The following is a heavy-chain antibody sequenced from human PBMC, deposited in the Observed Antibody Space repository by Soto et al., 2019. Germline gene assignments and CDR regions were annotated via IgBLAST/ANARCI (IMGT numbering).Heavy chain of an antibody. CDR1: GYTFTSYA. CDR2: CNGGNGDT. Sequence: QVQLVQSGAEMRKPGASVLVSCKASGYTFTSYAMQWVRQAPGQRLEWMGWCNGGNGDTKYSQRFQDRVPITMDRSANTVYMELSSLTSEDTAIYYCARGPLSLDRAAFRWGRGTPVTVSS. CDR3: ARGPLSLDRAAFR. V-gene: IGHV1-3*01. D-gene: IGHD3-16*01. J-gene: IGHJ4*02.